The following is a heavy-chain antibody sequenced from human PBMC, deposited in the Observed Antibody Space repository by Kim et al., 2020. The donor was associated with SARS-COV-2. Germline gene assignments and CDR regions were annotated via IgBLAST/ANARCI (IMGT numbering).Heavy chain of an antibody. Sequence: SETLSLTCTVSGGSINSGNYYWSWIRHHPGKGLEWIGFFYKSGNTYYNPSLKSRVTISVDTSKNQFSLNLSSVTAADTAVYHCARGRDDYGDLHRGFDPWGQGTLVTVSS. CDR3: ARGRDDYGDLHRGFDP. CDR1: GGSINSGNYY. J-gene: IGHJ5*02. CDR2: FYKSGNT. D-gene: IGHD4-17*01. V-gene: IGHV4-31*03.